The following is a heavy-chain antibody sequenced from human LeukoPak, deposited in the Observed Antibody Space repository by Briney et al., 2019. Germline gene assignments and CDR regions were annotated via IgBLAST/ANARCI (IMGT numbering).Heavy chain of an antibody. Sequence: KASETLSLTCAVYGGSFSGYYWSWIRQPPGKGLEWIGEINHSGSTNYNPSLKIRVTISVDTSKNQFSLKLSSVTAADTAVYYCARHDAGIAARPFDNWGQGTLVTVSS. CDR3: ARHDAGIAARPFDN. J-gene: IGHJ4*02. CDR2: INHSGST. V-gene: IGHV4-34*01. D-gene: IGHD6-6*01. CDR1: GGSFSGYY.